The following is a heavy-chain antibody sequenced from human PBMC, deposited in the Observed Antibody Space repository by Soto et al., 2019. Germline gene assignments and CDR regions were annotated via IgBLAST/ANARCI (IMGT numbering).Heavy chain of an antibody. Sequence: ASVKVSCKASGYTFTSYAMHWVRQAPGQRLEWMGWINAGNGNTKYSQKFQGRVTITRDTSASTAYMELSSLRSEDTAVYYCAREGPYVDIVATMRYYYYGMDVWGQGTTVTVSS. D-gene: IGHD5-12*01. V-gene: IGHV1-3*01. J-gene: IGHJ6*02. CDR3: AREGPYVDIVATMRYYYYGMDV. CDR2: INAGNGNT. CDR1: GYTFTSYA.